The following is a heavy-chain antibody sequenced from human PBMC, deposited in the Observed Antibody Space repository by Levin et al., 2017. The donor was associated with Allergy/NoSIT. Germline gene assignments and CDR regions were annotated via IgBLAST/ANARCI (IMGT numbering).Heavy chain of an antibody. CDR1: GFTFTRSA. J-gene: IGHJ4*02. D-gene: IGHD5-18*01. Sequence: VASVKVSCKASGFTFTRSAMQWVRQARGQRLEWIGWIVVGSGNTNYAQMFQERVTITRDMSTSTAYMELSSLRSEDTAVYYCAAVPQYSYGNGALDYWGQGTLVTVSS. CDR2: IVVGSGNT. CDR3: AAVPQYSYGNGALDY. V-gene: IGHV1-58*02.